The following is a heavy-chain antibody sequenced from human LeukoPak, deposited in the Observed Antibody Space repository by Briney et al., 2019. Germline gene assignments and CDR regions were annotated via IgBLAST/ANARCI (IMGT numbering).Heavy chain of an antibody. Sequence: GGSLRLSCASSGFTFSSYWMTWVRQAPGKGLEWVANLKEDGSEKYYVDSVKGRFTISRDNAKSSLYLQTDSLRAEDTAVYYCARMMASIPRGVPDYWGQGTLVTVSS. V-gene: IGHV3-7*01. CDR2: LKEDGSEK. D-gene: IGHD5-24*01. J-gene: IGHJ4*02. CDR1: GFTFSSYW. CDR3: ARMMASIPRGVPDY.